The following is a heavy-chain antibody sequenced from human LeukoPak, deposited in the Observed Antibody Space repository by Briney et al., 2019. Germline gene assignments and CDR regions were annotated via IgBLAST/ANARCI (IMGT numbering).Heavy chain of an antibody. CDR1: GYTFTSYY. Sequence: GASVKVSCKASGYTFTSYYMHWVRQPPGEGLEWMGIINPSGGSTSYAQKFQGRVTMTRDMSTSTVYMELSSLRSEDTAVYYCARVAAEVVGVPGAIGFGWLRRDYYYMDVWGKGTTVTVSS. CDR2: INPSGGST. D-gene: IGHD2-2*02. V-gene: IGHV1-46*01. CDR3: ARVAAEVVGVPGAIGFGWLRRDYYYMDV. J-gene: IGHJ6*03.